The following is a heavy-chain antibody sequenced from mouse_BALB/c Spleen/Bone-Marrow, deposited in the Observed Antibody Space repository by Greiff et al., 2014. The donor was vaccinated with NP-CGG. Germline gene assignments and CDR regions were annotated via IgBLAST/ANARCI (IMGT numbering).Heavy chain of an antibody. J-gene: IGHJ2*01. CDR2: IYPYNGDA. Sequence: VQLQQSGPELVKPGASVKISCKASGYSFTGYFMHWVMQCPGKSLEWIGRIYPYNGDACYNQKFKGKATLAVDKSSSTAHMELRSLASEDSAVYYCASSFITTAYYFDYWGQGTTLTVSS. CDR3: ASSFITTAYYFDY. CDR1: GYSFTGYF. V-gene: IGHV1-20*02. D-gene: IGHD1-2*01.